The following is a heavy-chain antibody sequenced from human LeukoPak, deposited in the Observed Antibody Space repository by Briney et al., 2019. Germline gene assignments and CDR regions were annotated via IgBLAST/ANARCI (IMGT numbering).Heavy chain of an antibody. D-gene: IGHD2-8*01. V-gene: IGHV3-20*04. CDR2: INWNGGST. J-gene: IGHJ6*03. CDR1: GFTFDDYG. CDR3: ARAQYCTNGVCLELYYYYMDV. Sequence: GGSLRLSCAASGFTFDDYGMSWVRQAPGKGLEWVSGINWNGGSTGYADSVKGRFTISRDNAKNSLYLQMNSLRAEDTALYYCARAQYCTNGVCLELYYYYMDVWGKGTTVTVSS.